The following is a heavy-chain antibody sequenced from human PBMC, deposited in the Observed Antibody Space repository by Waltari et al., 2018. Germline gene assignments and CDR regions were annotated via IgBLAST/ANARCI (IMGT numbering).Heavy chain of an antibody. J-gene: IGHJ4*02. Sequence: EVQLVESGGGLVKPGDSLRLSCVASGFTFANAWINWVRQAPGKGLEGVGRLKSKAEGGTKDYAAPVKGRFAISRDDSKDTAYLQMNSLKTEDTAMYFCTTEGGRTWPMYWGQGTLVTVSS. CDR2: LKSKAEGGTK. CDR1: GFTFANAW. CDR3: TTEGGRTWPMY. D-gene: IGHD2-2*01. V-gene: IGHV3-15*01.